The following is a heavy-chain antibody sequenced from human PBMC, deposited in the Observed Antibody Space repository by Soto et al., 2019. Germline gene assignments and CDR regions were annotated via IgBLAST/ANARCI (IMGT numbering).Heavy chain of an antibody. D-gene: IGHD3-22*01. CDR1: GGSISSGGYY. CDR2: IYYSGST. Sequence: SETLSLTCTVSGGSISSGGYYWSWIRQHPGKGLEWIGYIYYSGSTYYNPSLKSRVTISVDTSKNQFSLKLRSVTAADTAVFYCAGLYPYESSGYHLNYWGQGALVTVSS. CDR3: AGLYPYESSGYHLNY. J-gene: IGHJ4*02. V-gene: IGHV4-31*03.